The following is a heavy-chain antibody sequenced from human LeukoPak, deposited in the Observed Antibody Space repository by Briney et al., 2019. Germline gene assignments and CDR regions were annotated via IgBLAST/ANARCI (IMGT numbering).Heavy chain of an antibody. Sequence: GGSLRLSCVASGFTFRSDWMSWVRQAPGKGPEWVASIKQDGGEIYYVESVKGRFTISRDNARNSLYLQMNRLRVEDTAVYYCAREWNWGQGSLVTVSS. CDR3: AREWN. CDR1: GFTFRSDW. CDR2: IKQDGGEI. V-gene: IGHV3-7*01. J-gene: IGHJ4*02.